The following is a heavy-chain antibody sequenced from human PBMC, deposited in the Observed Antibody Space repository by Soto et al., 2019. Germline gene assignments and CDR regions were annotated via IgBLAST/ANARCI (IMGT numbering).Heavy chain of an antibody. V-gene: IGHV3-73*01. D-gene: IGHD4-17*01. CDR2: ILSKTNNYAT. J-gene: IGHJ3*02. CDR3: ASRDDVDYGGGGIDI. Sequence: EVQLVESGGGLVQPGGSLKLSCAASGFSLSVSTIHWVRQASGKGLEWVGRILSKTNNYATTYAASVRGRFTFSRDDAENRAYLQMDRLRVDDMAVYYCASRDDVDYGGGGIDIWGQGTVVTVSS. CDR1: GFSLSVST.